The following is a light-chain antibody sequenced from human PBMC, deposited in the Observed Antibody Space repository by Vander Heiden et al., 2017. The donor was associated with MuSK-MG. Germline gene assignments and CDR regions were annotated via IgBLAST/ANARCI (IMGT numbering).Light chain of an antibody. CDR1: KLGDYY. V-gene: IGLV3-1*01. CDR2: RNI. CDR3: QEWSSNTLV. Sequence: SYELTQPLSVSVSPGQTARTTCSGNKLGDYYASWYQQKPGQSPVLGSYRNINRPSGIPDRFSGSNSGNTATLTISGTQPVDEAYYYCQEWSSNTLVFGGGTKMTVL. J-gene: IGLJ2*01.